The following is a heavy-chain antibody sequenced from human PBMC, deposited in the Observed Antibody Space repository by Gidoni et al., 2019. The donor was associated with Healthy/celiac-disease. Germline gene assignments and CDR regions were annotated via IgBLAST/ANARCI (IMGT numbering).Heavy chain of an antibody. CDR3: ARDCPGVDV. CDR1: GGSVSSGSYY. CDR2: IYYSGST. V-gene: IGHV4-61*01. J-gene: IGHJ6*02. Sequence: QVQLQESGPGLVKPSETLSLTCTVSGGSVSSGSYYWSWIRQPPGKGLEWIGYIYYSGSTNYNPSLKSRVTISVDTSKNQFSLKLSSVTAADTAVYYCARDCPGVDVWGQGTTVTVSS.